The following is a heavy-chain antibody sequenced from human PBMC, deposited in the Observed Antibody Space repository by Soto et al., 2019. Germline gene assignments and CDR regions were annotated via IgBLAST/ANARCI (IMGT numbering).Heavy chain of an antibody. CDR2: INPNSGGT. CDR3: ARGEVGNWNYPPSDY. D-gene: IGHD1-7*01. J-gene: IGHJ4*02. Sequence: ASVKVSCKASGYTFTGYYMHWVRQAPGQGLEWMGWINPNSGGTNYAQKFQGRVTMTRDTSISTAYMELSRLRSDDTAVYYCARGEVGNWNYPPSDYWGQGTLVTGSS. V-gene: IGHV1-2*02. CDR1: GYTFTGYY.